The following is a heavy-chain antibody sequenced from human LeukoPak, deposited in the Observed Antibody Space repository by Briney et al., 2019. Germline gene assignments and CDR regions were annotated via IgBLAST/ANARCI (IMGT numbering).Heavy chain of an antibody. CDR1: GFTFTTYW. Sequence: GGSLRLSCAASGFTFTTYWMNWVRQAPGEGLEWVAGIKQDGSVKYYVDSVKGRFTISRDNAKNSAYLQMDSLRADDTAVYYCVRRNLFDFWGQGTLVTVSS. V-gene: IGHV3-7*01. CDR2: IKQDGSVK. J-gene: IGHJ4*02. CDR3: VRRNLFDF.